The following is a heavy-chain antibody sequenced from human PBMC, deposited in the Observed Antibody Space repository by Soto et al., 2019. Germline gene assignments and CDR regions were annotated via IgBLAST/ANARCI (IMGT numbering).Heavy chain of an antibody. D-gene: IGHD4-4*01. V-gene: IGHV4-61*01. J-gene: IGHJ6*02. CDR3: ARDPSHLDYSNPGMDV. CDR1: GGSVSSGSYY. Sequence: QVQLQESGPGLVKPSETLSLTCTVSGGSVSSGSYYWSWIRQPPGKGLEWIGYIYYSGSTNYNPSPKSRVTISVDTSKNQFSLKLSSVTAADTAVYYCARDPSHLDYSNPGMDVWGQGTTVTVSS. CDR2: IYYSGST.